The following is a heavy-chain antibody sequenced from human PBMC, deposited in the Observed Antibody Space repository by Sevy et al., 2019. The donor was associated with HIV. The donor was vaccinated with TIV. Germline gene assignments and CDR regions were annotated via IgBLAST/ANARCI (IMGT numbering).Heavy chain of an antibody. J-gene: IGHJ4*02. CDR3: ARFYDSSGHFPSDY. V-gene: IGHV5-51*01. Sequence: GESLKISCKGSGYSFTNYWIAWVRQMPGKGLEWMGIIYPGDSEIRYSPSFQGQVTISADKSISTAYLHWSSLKASDTAMYYCARFYDSSGHFPSDYWGQGTLVTVSS. D-gene: IGHD3-22*01. CDR2: IYPGDSEI. CDR1: GYSFTNYW.